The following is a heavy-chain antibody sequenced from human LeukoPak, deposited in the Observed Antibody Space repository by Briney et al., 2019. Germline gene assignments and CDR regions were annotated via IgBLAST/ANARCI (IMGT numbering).Heavy chain of an antibody. J-gene: IGHJ4*02. CDR1: GFSFSSYV. Sequence: PGGSLRLSCAASGFSFSSYVMRWVRQAPGKGLEWVSGISGSGGSTYYADSVKGRFTISRDNSKNTLYLQMNSLRAEDTAVYYCAKAVREYYYGSGSSDYFDYGGQGTLVTVSS. CDR2: ISGSGGST. D-gene: IGHD3-10*01. CDR3: AKAVREYYYGSGSSDYFDY. V-gene: IGHV3-23*01.